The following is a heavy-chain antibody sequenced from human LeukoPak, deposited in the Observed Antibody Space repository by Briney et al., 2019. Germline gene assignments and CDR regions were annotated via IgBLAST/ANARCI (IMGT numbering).Heavy chain of an antibody. J-gene: IGHJ4*02. CDR2: ISDGGGST. CDR3: AKDARRTSGWYFFDY. V-gene: IGHV3-23*01. CDR1: GFTFSSYA. D-gene: IGHD6-19*01. Sequence: PGGSLRLSCVASGFTFSSYAMDWVRQAPGKGLEWVSAISDGGGSTYYADSVKGRFTISRDNSKNTLFLQMNSLRAEDTAVYYCAKDARRTSGWYFFDYWGQGTLVTVSS.